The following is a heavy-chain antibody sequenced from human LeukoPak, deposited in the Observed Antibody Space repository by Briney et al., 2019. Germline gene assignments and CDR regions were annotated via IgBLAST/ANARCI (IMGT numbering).Heavy chain of an antibody. Sequence: GGSLRLSCTTSGFTFSDYTMSWFRQAPGKGLEWVGFIRSKAYGGTTEYAASVKGRFTISRDYSKSIAYLQMNSLKTEDTAVYYCTTKSGNYHTGPFDFWGQGTLVTVSS. CDR3: TTKSGNYHTGPFDF. J-gene: IGHJ4*02. CDR2: IRSKAYGGTT. V-gene: IGHV3-49*03. CDR1: GFTFSDYT. D-gene: IGHD1-26*01.